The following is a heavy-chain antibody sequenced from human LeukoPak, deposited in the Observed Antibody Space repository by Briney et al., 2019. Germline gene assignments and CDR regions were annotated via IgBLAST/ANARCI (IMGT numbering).Heavy chain of an antibody. Sequence: GGSLRLSCAASGFTFDDYGMSWVRQAPGKGLEWVSGINWNGGSTGYADSVKGRFTISRDNAKNSLYLQMNSLRAEDTALYYCARGGQWELLLIYAFDIWGQGTMVTVSS. CDR3: ARGGQWELLLIYAFDI. V-gene: IGHV3-20*04. D-gene: IGHD1-26*01. CDR1: GFTFDDYG. CDR2: INWNGGST. J-gene: IGHJ3*02.